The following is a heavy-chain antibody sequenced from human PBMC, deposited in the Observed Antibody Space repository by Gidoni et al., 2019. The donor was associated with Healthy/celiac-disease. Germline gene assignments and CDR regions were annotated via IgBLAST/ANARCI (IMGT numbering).Heavy chain of an antibody. CDR2: IIPLFGTA. V-gene: IGHV1-69*01. CDR3: AREGGYCSGGSCNWFDP. Sequence: QVQLVQSGAEVKKPGSSVTVSCKASGGTCSSYASSWVRQAPGQGLEWMGGIIPLFGTANYAQKFQGRVTITADESTSTAYMELSSLRSEDTAVYYCAREGGYCSGGSCNWFDPWGQGTLVTVSS. J-gene: IGHJ5*02. CDR1: GGTCSSYA. D-gene: IGHD2-15*01.